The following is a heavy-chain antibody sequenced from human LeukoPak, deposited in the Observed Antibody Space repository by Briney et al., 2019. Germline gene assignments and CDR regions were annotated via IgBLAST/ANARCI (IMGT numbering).Heavy chain of an antibody. CDR3: AASITMVRGVIPPPPDY. CDR2: IIPIFGIA. V-gene: IGHV1-69*04. Sequence: SVKVSCKASGGTFSSYAISWVRQAPGQGLEWMGRIIPIFGIANYAQKFQGRVTITADKSTSTAYMELSSLRSEDTAVYYCAASITMVRGVIPPPPDYWGQGTLVTVSS. D-gene: IGHD3-10*01. CDR1: GGTFSSYA. J-gene: IGHJ4*02.